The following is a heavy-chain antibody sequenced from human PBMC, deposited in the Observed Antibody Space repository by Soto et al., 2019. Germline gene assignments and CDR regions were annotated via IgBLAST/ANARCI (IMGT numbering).Heavy chain of an antibody. CDR3: ARDAPGGHYNY. J-gene: IGHJ4*02. CDR2: IKPDGGER. D-gene: IGHD2-15*01. CDR1: GFTFGTYW. Sequence: EVQLVESGGGLVQPGGSLRLSCAASGFTFGTYWMYWVRQAPGKGLEWVANIKPDGGERYYVDSVKGRFTISRDNAKNSLYLQMNSLRAEDTALYYCARDAPGGHYNYWGQGTLVAVSS. V-gene: IGHV3-7*01.